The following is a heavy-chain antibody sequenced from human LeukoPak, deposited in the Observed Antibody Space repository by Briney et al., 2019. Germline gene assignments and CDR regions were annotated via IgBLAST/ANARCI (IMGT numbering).Heavy chain of an antibody. CDR2: ISASGNT. CDR1: GGSISNYY. D-gene: IGHD2-21*02. CDR3: ARQGVATAIDY. J-gene: IGHJ4*02. V-gene: IGHV4-4*07. Sequence: PSETLSLTCTVSGGSISNYYWSWIRQPAGKGLEWIGRISASGNTNYNPSLKSRVTMSVDTSMNLFALELSSVTAADTAVYYCARQGVATAIDYWGQGTLVTVSS.